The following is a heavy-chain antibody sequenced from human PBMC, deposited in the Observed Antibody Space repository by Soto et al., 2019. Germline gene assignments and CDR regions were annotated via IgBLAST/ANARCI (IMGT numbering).Heavy chain of an antibody. CDR3: ARALRMTICGVDY. D-gene: IGHD3-3*01. V-gene: IGHV3-33*01. CDR2: IWYDGSNK. J-gene: IGHJ4*02. CDR1: EFTFSNYG. Sequence: GGSLRLSCAASEFTFSNYGMHWVRQAPGKGLEWVAVIWYDGSNKYYADSVKGRFTISRDNSKNTLYLQMNSLKAEDTAVYYCARALRMTICGVDYWGQGTLVTVSS.